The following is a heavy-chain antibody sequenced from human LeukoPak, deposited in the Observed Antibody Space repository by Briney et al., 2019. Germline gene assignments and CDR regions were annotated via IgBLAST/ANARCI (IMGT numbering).Heavy chain of an antibody. D-gene: IGHD3-3*01. V-gene: IGHV3-23*01. CDR1: GFTFNNFA. Sequence: HTGGSLRLSCTASGFTFNNFAMSWVRQAPGKGLEWVSAISGNSDNTYYADSVKGRFTISRDNSKNTPYLQMSSPRAEDTAVFYCAKGWETSGYYNGFDCWGQGTLVTVSS. J-gene: IGHJ4*02. CDR2: ISGNSDNT. CDR3: AKGWETSGYYNGFDC.